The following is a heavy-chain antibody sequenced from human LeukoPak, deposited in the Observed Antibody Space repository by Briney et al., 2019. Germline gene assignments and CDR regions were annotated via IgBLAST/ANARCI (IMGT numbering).Heavy chain of an antibody. CDR2: IYYSGST. V-gene: IGHV4-59*01. Sequence: PSETLSLTCTVPGGSISSYYWSWIRQPPGKGLEWIGYIYYSGSTNYNPSLKSRVTISVDTSKNQFSLKLSSVTAADTAVYYCARGTVGATTKFDYWGQGTLVTVSS. CDR3: ARGTVGATTKFDY. J-gene: IGHJ4*02. CDR1: GGSISSYY. D-gene: IGHD1-26*01.